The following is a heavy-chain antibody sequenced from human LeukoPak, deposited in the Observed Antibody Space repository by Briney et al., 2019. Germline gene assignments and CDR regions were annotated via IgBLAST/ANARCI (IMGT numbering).Heavy chain of an antibody. V-gene: IGHV4-59*01. D-gene: IGHD6-13*01. CDR1: GGSISSYY. CDR3: ARDSSSRTYYYYYYMDV. CDR2: IYYSGST. J-gene: IGHJ6*03. Sequence: PSETLSPTCTVSGGSISSYYWSWIRQPPGKGLEWIGYIYYSGSTNYNPSLKSRVTISVDTSKNQFSLKLSSVTAADTAVYYCARDSSSRTYYYYYYMDVWGKGTTVTVSS.